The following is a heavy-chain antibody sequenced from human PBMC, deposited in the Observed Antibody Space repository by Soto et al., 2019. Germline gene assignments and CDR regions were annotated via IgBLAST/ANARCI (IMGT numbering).Heavy chain of an antibody. CDR3: AKDRGRFLEWLLSDAFDI. CDR2: ISWNSGSI. J-gene: IGHJ3*02. Sequence: EVQLVESGGGLVQPGRSLRLSCAASGFTFDDYAMHWVRQAPGKGLEWVSGISWNSGSIGYADSVKGRFTISRDNAKNSLYLQMNSLRAEDTALYYCAKDRGRFLEWLLSDAFDIWGQGTMVTVSS. V-gene: IGHV3-9*01. CDR1: GFTFDDYA. D-gene: IGHD3-3*01.